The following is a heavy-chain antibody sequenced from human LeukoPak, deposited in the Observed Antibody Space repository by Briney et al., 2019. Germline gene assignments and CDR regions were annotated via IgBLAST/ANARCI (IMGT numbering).Heavy chain of an antibody. CDR3: ARARGTTVTRYYYYYGMDV. D-gene: IGHD4-11*01. CDR1: GFTFSSYA. CDR2: IYSGGST. J-gene: IGHJ6*02. Sequence: PGGSLRLSCAASGFTFSSYAMSWVRQAPGKGLEWVSVIYSGGSTYYADSVKGRFTISRDNSKNTLYLQMNSLRAEDTAVYYCARARGTTVTRYYYYYGMDVWGQGTTVTVSS. V-gene: IGHV3-66*01.